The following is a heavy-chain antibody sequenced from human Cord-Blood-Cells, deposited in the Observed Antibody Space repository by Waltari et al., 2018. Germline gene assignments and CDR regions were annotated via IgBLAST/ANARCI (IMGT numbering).Heavy chain of an antibody. V-gene: IGHV1-8*01. CDR3: ARGDRYDSSDCAVDY. CDR1: GYTFTSYD. D-gene: IGHD3-22*01. CDR2: KNPNSGNT. Sequence: QVQLVQSGAEVKKPGASVKVSCKASGYTFTSYDINWVRQATGQGLEWMGWKNPNSGNTGYAQTFQGRVTITRNTSISTAYVELSSLRSEDTAVYYCARGDRYDSSDCAVDYWGQGTLVTVSS. J-gene: IGHJ4*02.